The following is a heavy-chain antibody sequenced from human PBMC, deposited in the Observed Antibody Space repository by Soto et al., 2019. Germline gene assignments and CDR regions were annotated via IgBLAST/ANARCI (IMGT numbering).Heavy chain of an antibody. CDR3: ARGRVKDYDILTGYYGNYYYYGMDV. CDR2: INHSGST. CDR1: GGSFSGYY. V-gene: IGHV4-34*01. Sequence: PSETLSLTCAVYGGSFSGYYWSWIRQPPGKGLEWIGEINHSGSTNYNPSLKSRVTISVDTSKNQFSLKLSSVTAADTAVYYCARGRVKDYDILTGYYGNYYYYGMDVWGQGTTVTVSS. D-gene: IGHD3-9*01. J-gene: IGHJ6*02.